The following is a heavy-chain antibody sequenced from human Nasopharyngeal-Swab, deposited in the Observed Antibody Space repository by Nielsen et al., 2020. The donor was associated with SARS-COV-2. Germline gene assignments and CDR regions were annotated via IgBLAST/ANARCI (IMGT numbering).Heavy chain of an antibody. J-gene: IGHJ6*02. CDR3: ARDGLDYDFWSAYFMDV. D-gene: IGHD3-3*01. CDR2: ISSSSSYI. V-gene: IGHV3-21*01. Sequence: GESLKISWAASGFTFNNYNFNWVRQAPGKGLEWVSSISSSSSYIYYADSVKGRFTISRGNAKNSLYLQMNSLRAEDTAVYYCARDGLDYDFWSAYFMDVWGQGTTVTVSS. CDR1: GFTFNNYN.